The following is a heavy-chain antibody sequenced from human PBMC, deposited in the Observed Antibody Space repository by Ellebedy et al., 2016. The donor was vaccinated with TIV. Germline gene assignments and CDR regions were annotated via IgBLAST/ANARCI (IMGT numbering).Heavy chain of an antibody. D-gene: IGHD6-19*01. J-gene: IGHJ4*02. CDR1: GFTFSNAW. CDR2: IKSKTDGGTT. CDR3: TTTLAIAVAGYHFDY. Sequence: GESLKISXAASGFTFSNAWMSWVRQAPGKGLEWVGRIKSKTDGGTTDYAAPVKGRFTISRDDSKNTLYLQMNSLKTEDTAVYYCTTTLAIAVAGYHFDYWGQGTLVTVSS. V-gene: IGHV3-15*01.